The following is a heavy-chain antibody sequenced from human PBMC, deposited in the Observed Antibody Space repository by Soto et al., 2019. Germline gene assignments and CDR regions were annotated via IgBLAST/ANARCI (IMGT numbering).Heavy chain of an antibody. CDR1: GGSVSDKTYY. Sequence: SETLSLTCSVSGGSVSDKTYYWSWIRQSPGKGLEWIGDIYYSGTTNYNPSLKIRVTISVDTSKNQFSLRLDSVTAADTALYYCARTTAVPNTLRSRYYFDYWGQGTLVTVSS. J-gene: IGHJ4*02. V-gene: IGHV4-61*01. D-gene: IGHD4-17*01. CDR2: IYYSGTT. CDR3: ARTTAVPNTLRSRYYFDY.